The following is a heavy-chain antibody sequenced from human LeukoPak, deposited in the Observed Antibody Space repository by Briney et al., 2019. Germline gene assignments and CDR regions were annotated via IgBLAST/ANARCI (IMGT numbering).Heavy chain of an antibody. CDR2: TRGNGET. V-gene: IGHV3-23*01. Sequence: PGGSLRLSCAAPGLSFSSFAMSWVRQGPARGLEWVSSTRGNGETLYADSVKGRFTLSSDSSRNTVYFQLNNLRVEDTAIYYCARASWVSSTDAVRWGQGTLVTVSS. CDR1: GLSFSSFA. D-gene: IGHD6-19*01. CDR3: ARASWVSSTDAVR. J-gene: IGHJ4*02.